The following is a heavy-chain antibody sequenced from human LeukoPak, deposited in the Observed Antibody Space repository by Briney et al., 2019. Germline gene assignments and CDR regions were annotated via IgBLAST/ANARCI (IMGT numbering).Heavy chain of an antibody. Sequence: GRSLRLSCAASGFTFDDYAMHWVRQAPGKGLEWVSGISWNSGSIGYADSVKGRFTISRDNAKNSLYLQMNSLRAEDTALYYCAKDLGLWSSNSCQLDYWGQGTLVTVSS. CDR3: AKDLGLWSSNSCQLDY. J-gene: IGHJ4*02. CDR2: ISWNSGSI. V-gene: IGHV3-9*01. CDR1: GFTFDDYA. D-gene: IGHD2-2*01.